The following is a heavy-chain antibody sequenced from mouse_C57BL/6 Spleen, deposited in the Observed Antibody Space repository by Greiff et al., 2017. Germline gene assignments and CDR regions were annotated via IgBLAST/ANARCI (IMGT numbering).Heavy chain of an antibody. V-gene: IGHV7-3*01. CDR1: GFTFTDYY. CDR2: IRNKANGYTT. Sequence: DVQLVESGGGLVQPGGSLSLSCAASGFTFTDYYMSWVRQPPGKALAWLGFIRNKANGYTTEYSATVKGRFTISGDKFQSILYLQMNALRAEDSATYYCARDNSNYRNYFDYWGEGTTLTVSS. D-gene: IGHD2-5*01. CDR3: ARDNSNYRNYFDY. J-gene: IGHJ2*01.